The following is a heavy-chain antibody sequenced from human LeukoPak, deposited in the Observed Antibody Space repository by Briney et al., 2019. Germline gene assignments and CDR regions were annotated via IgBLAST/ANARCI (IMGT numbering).Heavy chain of an antibody. D-gene: IGHD3-10*01. J-gene: IGHJ6*02. CDR1: GGSISSYY. CDR3: ARGEITMARGPYGMDV. Sequence: SQTLSLTCTVSGGSISSYYWSWIRQPPGKRLEWIGYIYYSGSTNYNPSLKSRVTISVDTSKNQFSLKLSSVTAADTAVYYCARGEITMARGPYGMDVWGQGTTVTVSS. CDR2: IYYSGST. V-gene: IGHV4-59*12.